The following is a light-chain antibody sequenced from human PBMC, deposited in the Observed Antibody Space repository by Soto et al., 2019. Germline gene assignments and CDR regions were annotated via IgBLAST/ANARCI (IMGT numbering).Light chain of an antibody. V-gene: IGKV3-20*01. CDR2: GAS. Sequence: EIVLTQSPGTLSLSPGERATLSCRASQSVSSSYFAWYQQKPDQAPRLLIYGASSRATGIPDRFSGSGSGTDFTLTISRLEPEDFAVSYCQQYGSSPRITFGQGTRLEIK. J-gene: IGKJ5*01. CDR1: QSVSSSY. CDR3: QQYGSSPRIT.